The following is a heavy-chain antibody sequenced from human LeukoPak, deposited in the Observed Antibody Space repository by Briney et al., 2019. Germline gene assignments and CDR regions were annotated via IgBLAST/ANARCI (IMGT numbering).Heavy chain of an antibody. CDR2: INWSGGST. J-gene: IGHJ5*02. D-gene: IGHD2-15*01. CDR3: ARSGYCSGGSCPHNWFDP. V-gene: IGHV3-20*04. Sequence: GGSLRLSCAASGFTFDDYGMSWVRQAPGEGLEWVSGINWSGGSTGYADSVKGRFSISRDNAKSSLYLQMNSLRAEDTALDYCARSGYCSGGSCPHNWFDPWGQGTLVTVSS. CDR1: GFTFDDYG.